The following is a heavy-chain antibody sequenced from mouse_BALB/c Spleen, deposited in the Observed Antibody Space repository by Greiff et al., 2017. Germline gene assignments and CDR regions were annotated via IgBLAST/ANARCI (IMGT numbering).Heavy chain of an antibody. CDR1: GFTFSSYT. J-gene: IGHJ4*01. CDR3: ASQYDYAYYAMDY. CDR2: ISNGGGST. D-gene: IGHD2-4*01. Sequence: DVMLVESGGGLVQPGGSLKLSCAASGFTFSSYTMSWVRQTPEKRLEWVAYISNGGGSTYYPDTVKGRFTISRDNAKNTLYLQMSSLKSEDTAMYYCASQYDYAYYAMDYWGQGTSVTVSS. V-gene: IGHV5-12-2*01.